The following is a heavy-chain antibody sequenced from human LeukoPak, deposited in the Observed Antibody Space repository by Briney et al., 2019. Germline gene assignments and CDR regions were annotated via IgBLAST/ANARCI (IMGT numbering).Heavy chain of an antibody. CDR1: GYTFTSYG. CDR2: ISAYNGNT. Sequence: ASVKVSCKASGYTFTSYGISWVRQAPGQGLEWMGWISAYNGNTNYAQKLQGRVTMTTDTSTSTAYMELRSLRSDDTAVYYCARAGYYYDSSGPSYGDYWGQGTLVTVSS. CDR3: ARAGYYYDSSGPSYGDY. V-gene: IGHV1-18*01. J-gene: IGHJ4*02. D-gene: IGHD3-22*01.